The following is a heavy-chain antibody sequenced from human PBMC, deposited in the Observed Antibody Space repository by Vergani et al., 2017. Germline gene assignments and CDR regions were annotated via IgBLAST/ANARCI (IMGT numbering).Heavy chain of an antibody. Sequence: EVQLVESGGGLVKRGGSLRLSCAASGFTVSSNYMSWVRQAPGKGLEWVSVIYSGGSTYYADSVKGRFTISRDNSKNTLYLQMNSLRAEDTAVYYCARAYCSSTSCHPYYYGMDVWGQGTTVTVSS. CDR3: ARAYCSSTSCHPYYYGMDV. V-gene: IGHV3-66*02. CDR2: IYSGGST. J-gene: IGHJ6*02. D-gene: IGHD2-2*01. CDR1: GFTVSSNY.